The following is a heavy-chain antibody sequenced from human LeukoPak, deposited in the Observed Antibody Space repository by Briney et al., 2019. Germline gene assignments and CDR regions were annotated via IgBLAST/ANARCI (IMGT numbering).Heavy chain of an antibody. Sequence: SVKVSCKASGGTFSSYAISWVRQAPGQGLEWMGRIIPILGIAIYAQKFQGRVTITADKSTSTAYMELSSLRSEDTAVYYCARLETTGTTRGDYWGQGTLVTVSS. V-gene: IGHV1-69*04. CDR2: IIPILGIA. CDR3: ARLETTGTTRGDY. J-gene: IGHJ4*02. D-gene: IGHD1-1*01. CDR1: GGTFSSYA.